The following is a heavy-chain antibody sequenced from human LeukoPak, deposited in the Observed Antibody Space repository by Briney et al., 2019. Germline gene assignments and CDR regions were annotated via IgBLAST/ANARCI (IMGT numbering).Heavy chain of an antibody. CDR3: ARGAGTAGTNNYFDY. J-gene: IGHJ4*02. V-gene: IGHV3-64*01. D-gene: IGHD6-13*01. Sequence: GGSLRLSCAASGFTFSSYAMHWVRQAPGKGLEYVSAISSNGGSTYYANSVKGRFTISRDNSKNTLYLQMGSLRAEDMAVYYCARGAGTAGTNNYFDYWGQGTLVTVSS. CDR2: ISSNGGST. CDR1: GFTFSSYA.